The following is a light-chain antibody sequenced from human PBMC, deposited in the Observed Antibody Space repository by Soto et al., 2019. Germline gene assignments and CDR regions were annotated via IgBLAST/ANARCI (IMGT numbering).Light chain of an antibody. J-gene: IGLJ1*01. CDR1: SSDVGLYNY. CDR2: DVS. CDR3: NSYTSSGTYV. Sequence: ALTQPASVSGSPGQSITISCTGTSSDVGLYNYVSWYRHLPGKAPELIIYDVSNRPSGVSNRFSGSKSANTASLTISGLQAEDEADYYCNSYTSSGTYVFGTGAKLTVL. V-gene: IGLV2-14*03.